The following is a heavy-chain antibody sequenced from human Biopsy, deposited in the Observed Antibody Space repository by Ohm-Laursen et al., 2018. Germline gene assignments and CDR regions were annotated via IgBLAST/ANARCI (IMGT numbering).Heavy chain of an antibody. D-gene: IGHD6-25*01. J-gene: IGHJ4*02. V-gene: IGHV3-11*01. CDR2: ISGTSADI. CDR1: GFRFSDNY. Sequence: SLRLSCTASGFRFSDNYMSWMRQAPGKGLEWLSYISGTSADIAYADSVKGRFTISRDNAQNSLFLQMSSLRAEDTAIYHCVMTAGRGGGESRGQGNLVTVSS. CDR3: VMTAGRGGGES.